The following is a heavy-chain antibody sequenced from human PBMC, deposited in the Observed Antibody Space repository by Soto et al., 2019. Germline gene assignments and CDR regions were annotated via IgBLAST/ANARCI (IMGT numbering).Heavy chain of an antibody. D-gene: IGHD6-19*01. CDR3: AREKAVAGILDY. V-gene: IGHV3-48*02. Sequence: EVQLVESGGGLVQPGGSLSLSCAASGFTFSSYSMNWVRQAPGKGLEWGSYISSSSSTIYYADSVKGRFTISRDNAKNSLYLQMNSLRDEDTAVYYCAREKAVAGILDYWGQGTLVTVSS. CDR1: GFTFSSYS. J-gene: IGHJ4*02. CDR2: ISSSSSTI.